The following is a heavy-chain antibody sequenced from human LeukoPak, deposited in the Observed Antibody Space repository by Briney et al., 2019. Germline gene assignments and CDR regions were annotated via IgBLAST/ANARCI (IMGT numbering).Heavy chain of an antibody. J-gene: IGHJ4*02. V-gene: IGHV1-18*01. CDR2: ISCYNGDT. D-gene: IGHD6-19*01. Sequence: ASVKVSCKASGYTFTHHGISWVRQASGQGLEWMGWISCYNGDTHYAQKFQGRVTMTTDKSTSTAYMEVRSLRSDDTAVYYCARDPSNTSGYYAYFDNWGQGTLVTVSS. CDR1: GYTFTHHG. CDR3: ARDPSNTSGYYAYFDN.